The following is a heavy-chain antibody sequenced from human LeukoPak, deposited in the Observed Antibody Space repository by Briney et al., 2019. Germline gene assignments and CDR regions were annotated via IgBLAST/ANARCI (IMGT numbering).Heavy chain of an antibody. J-gene: IGHJ4*02. Sequence: GASVKVSCKASGYTFTSYYMHWVRQAPGQGLEWMGIINPSGGSTSYAQKFQGRVTMTRDTSTSTVHMELSSLRSEDTAVYYCARAYDYVWGSYRYTAGFDYWGQGTLVTVSS. CDR2: INPSGGST. CDR1: GYTFTSYY. CDR3: ARAYDYVWGSYRYTAGFDY. V-gene: IGHV1-46*01. D-gene: IGHD3-16*02.